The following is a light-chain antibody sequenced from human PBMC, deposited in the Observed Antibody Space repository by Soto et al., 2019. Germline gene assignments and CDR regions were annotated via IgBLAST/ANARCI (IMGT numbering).Light chain of an antibody. CDR3: QQYGSSPPWT. CDR1: QSINSN. Sequence: IVMTQSPATLSVSPGERATLSCRASQSINSNLAWYQQTPGQAPRLLIYDASNRATGTPARFSGSGSGTDFTLTISRLEPEDFAVYYCQQYGSSPPWTCGQGTKVDIK. CDR2: DAS. J-gene: IGKJ1*01. V-gene: IGKV3-20*01.